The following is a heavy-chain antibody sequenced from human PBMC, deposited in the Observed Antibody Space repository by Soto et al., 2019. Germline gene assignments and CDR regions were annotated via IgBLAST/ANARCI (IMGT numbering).Heavy chain of an antibody. CDR2: ISGDGNDK. CDR1: GFSFRNFG. J-gene: IGHJ4*02. CDR3: VQGASTAHQPLDS. D-gene: IGHD1-26*01. V-gene: IGHV3-30*03. Sequence: QVQLVESGGGVVQPGRSLRLSCAASGFSFRNFGMHWVRRAPGKGLEWVAAISGDGNDKYYADSMKGRFTISRDNLNNTLYLQLNSLRPEVTAVYHCVQGASTAHQPLDSWGQGVLVTVSS.